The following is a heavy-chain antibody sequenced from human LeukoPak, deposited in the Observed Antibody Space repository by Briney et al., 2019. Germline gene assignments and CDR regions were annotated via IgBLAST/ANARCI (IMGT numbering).Heavy chain of an antibody. CDR2: IKNKVDGGTI. V-gene: IGHV3-15*01. J-gene: IGHJ4*02. CDR3: TTRGEVGFDY. CDR1: GFPFSKAW. D-gene: IGHD1-26*01. Sequence: GGSLRLSCAVSGFPFSKAWMTWVRQAPGRGRGWVGRIKNKVDGGTIDYAESVKGRFIISRDDSKNTLFLQMNSLKTEDTAVYFCTTRGEVGFDYWGQGTLVTVSS.